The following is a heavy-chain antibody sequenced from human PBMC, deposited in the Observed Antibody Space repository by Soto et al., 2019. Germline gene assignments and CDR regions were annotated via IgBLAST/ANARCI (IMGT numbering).Heavy chain of an antibody. CDR2: IYYSGST. V-gene: IGHV4-31*03. CDR1: GASISSGTYY. J-gene: IGHJ4*02. CDR3: ARDRHGDEIDY. D-gene: IGHD4-17*01. Sequence: QVQLQESGPGLVKPSQTLSLTCTVSGASISSGTYYWTWIRQHPGKGLEWIGYIYYSGSTYYNPSLKSRLTMSVDTSNSQFSLKLSSVTAADTAVYFCARDRHGDEIDYWGQGTLVTVSS.